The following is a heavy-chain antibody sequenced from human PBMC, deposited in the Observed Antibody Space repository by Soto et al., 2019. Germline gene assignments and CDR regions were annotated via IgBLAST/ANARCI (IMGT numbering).Heavy chain of an antibody. D-gene: IGHD6-6*01. CDR3: ARSRRSQYSSSSLGFYYYYMDL. J-gene: IGHJ6*03. Sequence: SETLSLTCTVSGGSISSYYWSWIRQNTGKGLEWLGYVSYSGSTNYNPSLKSRVAISVDTSKNQFSLKLGSVTAADTAVYYCARSRRSQYSSSSLGFYYYYMDLWGKGTTVTVSS. CDR2: VSYSGST. V-gene: IGHV4-59*01. CDR1: GGSISSYY.